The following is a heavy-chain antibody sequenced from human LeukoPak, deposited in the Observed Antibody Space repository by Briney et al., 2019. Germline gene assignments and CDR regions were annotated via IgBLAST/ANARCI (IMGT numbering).Heavy chain of an antibody. V-gene: IGHV3-23*01. Sequence: GGSLRLSCAASGFTFSSYAMGWVRQAPGKGLEWVSAISGSGGSTYYADSVKGRFTISRDNSKNTLYLQMNSLRAEDTAVYYCAKGRRSGYDYYYYGMDVWGQGTTVTVSS. D-gene: IGHD5-12*01. CDR3: AKGRRSGYDYYYYGMDV. CDR1: GFTFSSYA. CDR2: ISGSGGST. J-gene: IGHJ6*02.